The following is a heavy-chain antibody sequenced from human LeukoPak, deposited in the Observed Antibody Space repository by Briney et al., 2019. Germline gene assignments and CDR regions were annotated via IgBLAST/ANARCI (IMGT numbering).Heavy chain of an antibody. CDR2: IRYDGSNK. V-gene: IGHV3-30*02. CDR3: AKPSGLGRDGYNLDY. D-gene: IGHD5-24*01. Sequence: GGSLRLSCAASGFTFSSYGMHWVRQAPGKGLEWVAFIRYDGSNKYYADSVKGRFTISRDNSKNTLYLQMNSLRAEDTAVYYCAKPSGLGRDGYNLDYWGQGTLVTVSS. J-gene: IGHJ4*02. CDR1: GFTFSSYG.